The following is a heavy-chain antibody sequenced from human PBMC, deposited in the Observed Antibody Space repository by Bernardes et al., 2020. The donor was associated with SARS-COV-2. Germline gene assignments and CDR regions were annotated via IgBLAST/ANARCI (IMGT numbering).Heavy chain of an antibody. V-gene: IGHV3-48*03. CDR1: GFTFRSYE. CDR2: ISGSGSTM. CDR3: ARDAGSELFDH. J-gene: IGHJ4*02. Sequence: GGSLRLSCAASGFTFRSYEMIWVRQAPGKGLELVSYISGSGSTMNYADSVKGRFTISRDNAKNSLYLQMNSLRADDTAVYYFARDAGSELFDHWGQGTLVTVSS. D-gene: IGHD1-7*01.